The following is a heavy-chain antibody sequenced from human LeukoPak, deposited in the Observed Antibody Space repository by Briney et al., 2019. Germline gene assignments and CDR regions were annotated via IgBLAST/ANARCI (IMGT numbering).Heavy chain of an antibody. CDR2: INVYSGGA. Sequence: ASVKVSCKASGYTFTDYFMHWVRQAPGQGPEWMGCINVYSGGAHYAQKFQGRLSMTRDTSLNTAYMELSSLRSDDTAVYYCARDILGRSNGGSNYFGMEVWGQGTTVTVSS. CDR3: ARDILGRSNGGSNYFGMEV. J-gene: IGHJ6*02. D-gene: IGHD2-15*01. CDR1: GYTFTDYF. V-gene: IGHV1-2*02.